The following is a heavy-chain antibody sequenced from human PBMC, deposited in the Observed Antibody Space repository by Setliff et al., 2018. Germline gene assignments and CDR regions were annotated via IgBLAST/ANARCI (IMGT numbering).Heavy chain of an antibody. CDR1: GFTFSSYR. CDR3: ARENYGDYGDAFDI. D-gene: IGHD4-17*01. Sequence: GGSLRLSCAASGFTFSSYRMHWIRQAPGKGLEWVAVIWDDGGNKYHADSVKGRFTISRDNSKNTLYLQMNSLRPEDTAIYYCARENYGDYGDAFDIWGQGTMVTVSS. V-gene: IGHV3-33*08. J-gene: IGHJ3*02. CDR2: IWDDGGNK.